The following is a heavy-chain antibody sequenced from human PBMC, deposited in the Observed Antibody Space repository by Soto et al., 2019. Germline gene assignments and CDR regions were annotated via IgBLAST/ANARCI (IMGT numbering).Heavy chain of an antibody. Sequence: GGSLRLSCAASGFTFSSYSMNWVRQAPGKGLEWVSSISSSSSYIYYADSVKGRFTISRDNAKNSLYLQMNSLRAEDTAVYYCARGGTVWFGELYYYGMDVWGQGTTVTVSS. CDR1: GFTFSSYS. J-gene: IGHJ6*02. CDR3: ARGGTVWFGELYYYGMDV. V-gene: IGHV3-21*01. D-gene: IGHD3-10*01. CDR2: ISSSSSYI.